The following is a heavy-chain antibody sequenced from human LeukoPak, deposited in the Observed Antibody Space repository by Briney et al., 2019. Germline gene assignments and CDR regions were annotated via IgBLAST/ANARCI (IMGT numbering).Heavy chain of an antibody. Sequence: GGSLRLSCAASGFTFSSNYMSWVRQAPGKGLEWVSVIYSDGSTDYVDSVRGRFAISRDTSKNTLYLQMNSLRVVDTAVYYCARGRMGGDWGRGTLVTVSS. CDR3: ARGRMGGD. CDR1: GFTFSSNY. J-gene: IGHJ4*02. D-gene: IGHD1-26*01. V-gene: IGHV3-53*01. CDR2: IYSDGST.